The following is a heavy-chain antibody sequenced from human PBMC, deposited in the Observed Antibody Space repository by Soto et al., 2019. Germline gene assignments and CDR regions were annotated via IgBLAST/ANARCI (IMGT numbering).Heavy chain of an antibody. J-gene: IGHJ4*02. Sequence: QVQLVESGGGVVQPGRSLRLSCGASGFTFSSHGMHWVRQAPGKGLEWVAVIWYDGSNKCYADSVKGRFTISRDNSKNTLYLQMDSLRVEDTAVYYCARAHSYGPLDYWGQGTLVTVSS. CDR2: IWYDGSNK. CDR3: ARAHSYGPLDY. V-gene: IGHV3-33*01. D-gene: IGHD5-18*01. CDR1: GFTFSSHG.